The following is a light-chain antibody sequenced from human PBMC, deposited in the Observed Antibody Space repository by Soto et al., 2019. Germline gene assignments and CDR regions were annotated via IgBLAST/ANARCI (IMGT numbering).Light chain of an antibody. V-gene: IGLV1-40*01. Sequence: QSVLTQPPSVSEAPGQRVTISCTGSSSNIGAGYVVHWYQQLPGAAPKLLIFSDNNRPSGVPDRFSGSKSGNSASLAITGLRAEDEADYYCQSYDNNSDYVFGTGTKV. CDR1: SSNIGAGYV. J-gene: IGLJ1*01. CDR2: SDN. CDR3: QSYDNNSDYV.